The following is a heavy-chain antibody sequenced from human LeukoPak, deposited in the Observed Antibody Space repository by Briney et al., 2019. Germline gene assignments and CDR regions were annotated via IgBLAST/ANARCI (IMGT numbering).Heavy chain of an antibody. Sequence: SVKVSCKASGGTFSSSAISWVRQAPGQGLEWMGKIIPILGIANYAQKFQGRVTITADKSTRTAYMEVSSLRSEDTAVYYCARSYYYESSGYRDQYYFDYWGQGTLVTVSS. D-gene: IGHD3-22*01. CDR2: IIPILGIA. CDR3: ARSYYYESSGYRDQYYFDY. CDR1: GGTFSSSA. J-gene: IGHJ4*02. V-gene: IGHV1-69*04.